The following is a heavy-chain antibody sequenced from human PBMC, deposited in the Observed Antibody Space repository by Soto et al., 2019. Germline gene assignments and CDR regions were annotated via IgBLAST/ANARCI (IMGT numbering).Heavy chain of an antibody. CDR1: GYTFTGYY. J-gene: IGHJ6*02. V-gene: IGHV1-2*04. CDR2: INPNSGGT. Sequence: ASVKVSCKASGYTFTGYYMHWVRQAPGQGLEWMGWINPNSGGTNYAQKFQGWVTMTRDTSISTAYMELSRLRSDDTAVYYCARGALTYYYYGMDVWGQGITVNVS. D-gene: IGHD3-10*01. CDR3: ARGALTYYYYGMDV.